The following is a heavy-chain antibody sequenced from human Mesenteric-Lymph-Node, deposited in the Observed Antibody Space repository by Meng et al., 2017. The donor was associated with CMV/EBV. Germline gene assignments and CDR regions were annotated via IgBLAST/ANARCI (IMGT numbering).Heavy chain of an antibody. J-gene: IGHJ3*02. CDR3: ARGGSYLQNGAFDI. CDR1: GGSFSGYY. CDR2: INHSVYT. Sequence: AVYGGSFSGYYWGWIRQPPGKGLEWIAEINHSVYTNYNPSLKSRVTISLDTSKNQFSLKLNSVTAADTAVFYCARGGSYLQNGAFDIWGQGTMVTVSS. D-gene: IGHD1-26*01. V-gene: IGHV4-34*01.